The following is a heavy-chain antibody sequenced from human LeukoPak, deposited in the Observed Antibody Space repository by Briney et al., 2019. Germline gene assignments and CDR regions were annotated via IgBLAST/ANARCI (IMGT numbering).Heavy chain of an antibody. V-gene: IGHV3-30*18. J-gene: IGHJ5*02. D-gene: IGHD3-10*01. Sequence: GGSLRLSCAASGFTFSSYGMHWVRQAPGKGLEWVAVISYDGSNKYYADSVKGRFTISRDNSKNTLYLQMNSLRAEDTAVYYCAKDDITYYYGSGRCNWFDPWGQGTLVTVSS. CDR2: ISYDGSNK. CDR1: GFTFSSYG. CDR3: AKDDITYYYGSGRCNWFDP.